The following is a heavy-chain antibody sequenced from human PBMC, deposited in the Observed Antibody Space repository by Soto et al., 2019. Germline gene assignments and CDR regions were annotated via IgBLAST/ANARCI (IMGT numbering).Heavy chain of an antibody. V-gene: IGHV3-23*01. CDR1: GFTFSTYD. CDR2: IRASGGSA. CDR3: AKLGCQKWLVEYCYDN. D-gene: IGHD3-22*01. Sequence: EVQLLESGGGLVRPGGSLRLSCAASGFTFSTYDMGWVRQSPGKGLEWVSSIRASGGSAYYADSVKGRFTISRDNSNNKVFLQMNSVRAEDTAVYYCAKLGCQKWLVEYCYDNWGQRTLVTVSS. J-gene: IGHJ4*02.